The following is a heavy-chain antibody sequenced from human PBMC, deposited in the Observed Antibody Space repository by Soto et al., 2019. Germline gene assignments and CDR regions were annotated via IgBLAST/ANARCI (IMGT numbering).Heavy chain of an antibody. CDR2: ISSSGRTI. CDR3: ARSGYNWNDGARGYFDY. CDR1: GFTFSSYE. Sequence: EVQLVESGGGLVQPGGSLRLSCAASGFTFSSYEMNWVRQAPGKGLEWVSYISSSGRTIYYADSVKGPFTISRDNAKNSLYLQMNSLRAEDTAVYYCARSGYNWNDGARGYFDYWGQGTLVTVSS. V-gene: IGHV3-48*03. D-gene: IGHD1-20*01. J-gene: IGHJ4*02.